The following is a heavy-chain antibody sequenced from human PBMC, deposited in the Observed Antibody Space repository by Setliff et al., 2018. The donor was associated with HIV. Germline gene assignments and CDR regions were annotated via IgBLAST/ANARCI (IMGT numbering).Heavy chain of an antibody. CDR3: ARGEPSPLFGWFDP. CDR2: ISTYNGNT. V-gene: IGHV1-18*01. CDR1: GYNFTDYD. Sequence: ASVKVSCKASGYNFTDYDINWVRQATGQGLEWMGWISTYNGNTNYAQKLQGRVTMTTDTSTSTAYMELRSLRSDDTAVYYCARGEPSPLFGWFDPWGQGTLVTVSS. J-gene: IGHJ5*02. D-gene: IGHD2-21*01.